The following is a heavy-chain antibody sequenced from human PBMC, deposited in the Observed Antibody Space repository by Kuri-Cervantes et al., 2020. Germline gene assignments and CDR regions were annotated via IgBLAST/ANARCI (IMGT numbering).Heavy chain of an antibody. CDR3: ARDAVSNNPSPRSGPNDY. CDR2: IWYDGSNK. Sequence: GGSLRLPCAASGFTFSSYGMHWVRQAPGKGLEWVAVIWYDGSNKYYADSVKGRFTISRDNSKNTLYLQMNSLRAEDTAVYYCARDAVSNNPSPRSGPNDYWGQGTLVTVSS. D-gene: IGHD6-25*01. J-gene: IGHJ4*02. CDR1: GFTFSSYG. V-gene: IGHV3-33*01.